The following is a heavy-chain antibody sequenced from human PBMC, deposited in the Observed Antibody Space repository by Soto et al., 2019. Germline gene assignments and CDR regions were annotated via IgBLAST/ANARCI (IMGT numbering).Heavy chain of an antibody. D-gene: IGHD5-18*01. CDR2: IYPGDSDT. CDR1: GYSFASYW. J-gene: IGHJ4*02. V-gene: IGHV5-51*01. Sequence: GESLKISCQGSGYSFASYWIGWVRQMPGKGLEWMGIIYPGDSDTRYSPSFQGQVTISADKSISTAYLQWSSLKTSDTAMYYCARFVDTPRTYYFDYWGQGTLVTVSS. CDR3: ARFVDTPRTYYFDY.